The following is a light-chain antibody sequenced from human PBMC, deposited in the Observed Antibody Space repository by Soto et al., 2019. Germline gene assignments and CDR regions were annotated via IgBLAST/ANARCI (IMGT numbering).Light chain of an antibody. J-gene: IGLJ2*01. CDR1: RSDIGAYNF. CDR3: TSWTTSTTMI. Sequence: QSVLTQPASVSGSPGQSITISCTGTRSDIGAYNFVSSYQQHPGEVPKLILYDVNVRPSGVSNRFSGSKSGNTASLTISGLQAEDEADYYCTSWTTSTTMIFGGGTKVTVL. CDR2: DVN. V-gene: IGLV2-14*03.